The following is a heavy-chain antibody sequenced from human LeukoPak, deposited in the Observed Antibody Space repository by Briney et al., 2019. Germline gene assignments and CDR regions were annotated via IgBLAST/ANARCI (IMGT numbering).Heavy chain of an antibody. V-gene: IGHV1-18*01. CDR3: ARVWGDYVSDY. CDR2: ISAYNGHT. Sequence: ASVKVSCRASDYTFTSYGISWVRQAPGQGLEWLGWISAYNGHTNYAQKFQGRVTMTTDTSTSTAYMELRSLRSDDTALYYCARVWGDYVSDYWGQGTLVTVSS. J-gene: IGHJ4*02. D-gene: IGHD4-17*01. CDR1: DYTFTSYG.